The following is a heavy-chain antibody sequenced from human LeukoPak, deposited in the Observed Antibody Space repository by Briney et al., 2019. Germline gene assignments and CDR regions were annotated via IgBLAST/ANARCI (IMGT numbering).Heavy chain of an antibody. V-gene: IGHV3-30*01. CDR2: ISYDGSNK. D-gene: IGHD3-22*01. CDR1: GFTFSSYA. Sequence: GGSLRLSCAASGFTFSSYAMHWVRQAPGKGLEWVAVISYDGSNKYYADSVKGRFTISRDNSKNTLYLQMNSLRAEDTAVYYCARGSRYYYDSSGYYQYITNEHFDYWGQGTLATVSS. CDR3: ARGSRYYYDSSGYYQYITNEHFDY. J-gene: IGHJ4*02.